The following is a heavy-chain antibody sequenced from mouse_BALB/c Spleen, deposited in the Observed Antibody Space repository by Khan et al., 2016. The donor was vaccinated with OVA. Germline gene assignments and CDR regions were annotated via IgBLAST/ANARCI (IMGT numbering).Heavy chain of an antibody. J-gene: IGHJ4*01. V-gene: IGHV1S56*01. D-gene: IGHD1-1*01. CDR3: AREGVRGVAMDY. CDR1: GYTFKAYD. Sequence: VQLQESGPELVKPGASVKISCKASGYTFKAYDINWVQQRPGQGLEWIGWIYSGAGSNQYNEDFKGKGTLTADRSSNPAYMQLSSLTAENAAVYFCAREGVRGVAMDYWGQGTSVSVSS. CDR2: IYSGAGSN.